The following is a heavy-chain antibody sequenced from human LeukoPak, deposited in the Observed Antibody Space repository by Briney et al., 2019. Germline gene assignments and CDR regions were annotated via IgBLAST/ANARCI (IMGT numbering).Heavy chain of an antibody. Sequence: SETLSLTCAVYGGSFSGYYWSWIRQPPGKGLEWIGEISHSGTTHYTPSLKTRVTISLDTSKNQFSLKLTSVTAADTAVYYCAGGEMVAAADSGGQETLVTVSS. J-gene: IGHJ4*02. CDR2: ISHSGTT. CDR1: GGSFSGYY. CDR3: AGGEMVAAADS. D-gene: IGHD2-15*01. V-gene: IGHV4-34*01.